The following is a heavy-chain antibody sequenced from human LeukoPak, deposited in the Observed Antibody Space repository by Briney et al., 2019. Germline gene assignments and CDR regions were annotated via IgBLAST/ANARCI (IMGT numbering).Heavy chain of an antibody. CDR3: ARCSTVTTCYFDY. Sequence: GESLKISCKGSGYSFTSYWIGWVRQMPGKGLEWMGIIYPGDSDTRYSPSFQGQVTISADKSISTAYLQWSSLRASDTAMYYCARCSTVTTCYFDYWGQGTLVTVSS. CDR2: IYPGDSDT. J-gene: IGHJ4*02. D-gene: IGHD4-17*01. V-gene: IGHV5-51*01. CDR1: GYSFTSYW.